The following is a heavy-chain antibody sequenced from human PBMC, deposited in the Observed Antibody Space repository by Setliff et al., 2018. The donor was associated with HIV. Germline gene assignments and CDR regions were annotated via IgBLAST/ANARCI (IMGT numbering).Heavy chain of an antibody. Sequence: ASVKVSCKASGYAFTSQFMHWVRQAPGQGLEWMGIISPSGDRTTYAQRFRGRVTMTSDTSTGTVYMELSSLRSEDTAVYYCARGGNYFDYWGQGTLVTVSS. D-gene: IGHD2-15*01. CDR2: ISPSGDRT. V-gene: IGHV1-46*01. J-gene: IGHJ4*02. CDR3: ARGGNYFDY. CDR1: GYAFTSQF.